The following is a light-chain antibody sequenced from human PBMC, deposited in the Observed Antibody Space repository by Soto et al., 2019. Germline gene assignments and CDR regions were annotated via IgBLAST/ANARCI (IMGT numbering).Light chain of an antibody. CDR1: QSISGT. CDR3: QQRHMWPIT. Sequence: EVVLTQSPGTLSLSPGGRATLSCRASQSISGTLAWYQQKPGQAPRLLIYDAYNRATGIPPRFSGSGSGTDFTLTISSLEPEDSAVYYCQQRHMWPITFGQGTRLEIK. V-gene: IGKV3-11*01. J-gene: IGKJ5*01. CDR2: DAY.